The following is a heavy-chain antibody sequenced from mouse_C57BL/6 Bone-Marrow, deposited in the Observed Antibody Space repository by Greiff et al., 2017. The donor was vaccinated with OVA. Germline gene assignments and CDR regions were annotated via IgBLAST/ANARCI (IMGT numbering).Heavy chain of an antibody. V-gene: IGHV1-54*01. D-gene: IGHD2-5*01. CDR3: ARPLYSNYSYFDV. CDR2: INPGSGGT. Sequence: QVQLQQSGAELVRPGPSVKVSCKASGYAFTNYLIEWVKQRPGQGLEWIGVINPGSGGTNYNEKFKGKATLTADKSSSTAYMQLSSLTSEDSAVYFCARPLYSNYSYFDVWGTGTTVTVSS. J-gene: IGHJ1*03. CDR1: GYAFTNYL.